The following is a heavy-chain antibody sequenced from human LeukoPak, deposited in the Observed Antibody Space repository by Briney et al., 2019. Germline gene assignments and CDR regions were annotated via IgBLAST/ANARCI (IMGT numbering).Heavy chain of an antibody. Sequence: SETLSLTCAVYGGSFSGYYWSWIRQPPGKGLEWIGEINHSGSTNYNPSLKSRVTISVDTSKNQFSLKVSSVTAADTAVYYCARGLFHSSGLPYSMDVWGQGTTVTVSS. CDR1: GGSFSGYY. D-gene: IGHD3-22*01. V-gene: IGHV4-34*01. J-gene: IGHJ6*02. CDR2: INHSGST. CDR3: ARGLFHSSGLPYSMDV.